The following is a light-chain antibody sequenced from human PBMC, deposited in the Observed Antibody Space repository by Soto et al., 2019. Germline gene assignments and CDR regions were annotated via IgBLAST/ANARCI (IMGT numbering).Light chain of an antibody. J-gene: IGLJ1*01. CDR2: DVS. V-gene: IGLV2-14*01. Sequence: QSALTQPASVSGSPGQSITISCTGTSSDVGGYNYVSWYQQHPGKAPKLMIYDVSNRPSGVSNRFSGSKSGNTASLTISGLQAEDEADYYCSSYTSSSTPYVFGTGDQGHRP. CDR1: SSDVGGYNY. CDR3: SSYTSSSTPYV.